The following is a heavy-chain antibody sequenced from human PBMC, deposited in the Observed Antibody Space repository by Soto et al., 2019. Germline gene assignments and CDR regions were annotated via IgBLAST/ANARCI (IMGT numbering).Heavy chain of an antibody. V-gene: IGHV3-21*01. J-gene: IGHJ6*02. D-gene: IGHD2-15*01. CDR2: IGSRGDT. CDR1: VFTFGDYS. CDR3: AREETPWPLAHGLDV. Sequence: GGSLRVSCAASVFTFGDYSMHGVRQAPVKGLEWVSSIGSRGDTYYADSVKGRLTISREYAKNSLSLQMNSLRAEDTAVYYCAREETPWPLAHGLDVWGQGTTVTVSS.